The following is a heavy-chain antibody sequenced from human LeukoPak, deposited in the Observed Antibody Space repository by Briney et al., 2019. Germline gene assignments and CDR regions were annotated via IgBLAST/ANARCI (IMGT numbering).Heavy chain of an antibody. D-gene: IGHD2-2*02. CDR3: ARVAAEVVGVPGAIGFGWLRRDYYYMDV. J-gene: IGHJ6*03. CDR1: GYTFTSYY. Sequence: ASVKVSCKASGYTFTSYYMHWVRQAPGEGREWMGIVNPSGCSTSYAQKFQGRVTMTRDMSTSTVYMELSSLRSEDTAVYYCARVAAEVVGVPGAIGFGWLRRDYYYMDVWGKGTTVTISS. CDR2: VNPSGCST. V-gene: IGHV1-46*01.